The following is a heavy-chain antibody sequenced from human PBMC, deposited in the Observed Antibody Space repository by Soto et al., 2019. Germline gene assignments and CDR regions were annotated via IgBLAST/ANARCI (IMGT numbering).Heavy chain of an antibody. Sequence: PGGSLRLSCKTSGFTFNNFGMHWVRQAPGKGLEWVAAIWYDGSKKYYGDSVKGRVSISRDPSKKTVHLQMSSLRAEDTALYYCARAYCSTSSCYDNWGQGTLVTVSS. J-gene: IGHJ4*02. V-gene: IGHV3-33*01. CDR2: IWYDGSKK. CDR1: GFTFNNFG. CDR3: ARAYCSTSSCYDN. D-gene: IGHD2-2*01.